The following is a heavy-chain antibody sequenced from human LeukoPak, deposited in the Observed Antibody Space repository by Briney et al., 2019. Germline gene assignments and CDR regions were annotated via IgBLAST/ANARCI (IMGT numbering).Heavy chain of an antibody. CDR3: ASCSSTSCRPYYYYYGMDV. Sequence: SVKVSCKAAGGTFSSYAISWVRQAPGQGHEWMGGIIPIFGTANYAQKFQGRVTITADKSTSTAYMELSSLRSEDTAVYYCASCSSTSCRPYYYYYGMDVWGKGTTVTVSS. D-gene: IGHD2-2*01. CDR1: GGTFSSYA. CDR2: IIPIFGTA. V-gene: IGHV1-69*06. J-gene: IGHJ6*04.